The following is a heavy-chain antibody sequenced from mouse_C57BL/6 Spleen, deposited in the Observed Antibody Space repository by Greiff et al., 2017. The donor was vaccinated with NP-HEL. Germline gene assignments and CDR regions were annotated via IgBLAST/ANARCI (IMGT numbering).Heavy chain of an antibody. V-gene: IGHV14-2*01. Sequence: EVKLMESGAELVKPGASVKLSCTASGFNIKDYYMHWVKQRTEQGLEWIGRIDPEDGETKYAPKFQGKATITADTSSNTAYLQLSSLTSEDTAVYYCASEIYYGYDDYAMDYWGQGTSVTVSS. CDR3: ASEIYYGYDDYAMDY. D-gene: IGHD2-2*01. J-gene: IGHJ4*01. CDR2: IDPEDGET. CDR1: GFNIKDYY.